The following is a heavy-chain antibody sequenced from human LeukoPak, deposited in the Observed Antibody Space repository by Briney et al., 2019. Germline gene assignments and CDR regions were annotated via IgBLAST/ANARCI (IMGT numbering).Heavy chain of an antibody. Sequence: GGSLRLSCAASGFTFSSYDMHWVRQATGKGLEWVSAIGTAGDPYYPGSVKGRFTISRENAKNSLYLQMNSLRAEDTAVYYCAKELSVYGSGSWGYYYYGMDVWGQGTTVTVSS. V-gene: IGHV3-13*05. CDR1: GFTFSSYD. D-gene: IGHD3-10*01. J-gene: IGHJ6*02. CDR3: AKELSVYGSGSWGYYYYGMDV. CDR2: IGTAGDP.